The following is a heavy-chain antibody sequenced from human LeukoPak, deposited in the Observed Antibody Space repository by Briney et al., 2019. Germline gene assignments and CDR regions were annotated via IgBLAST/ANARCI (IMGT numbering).Heavy chain of an antibody. Sequence: GGSLRLSCAASGFIFSSYGMSWVRQAPGKGLEWVSTISGSGGYKYYADSVKGRFTISRDNSKNTLYLQMNSLRVEDTAVYYCAKETRYYDSSGYFRDYFDYWGRGTLVTVSS. CDR1: GFIFSSYG. CDR2: ISGSGGYK. CDR3: AKETRYYDSSGYFRDYFDY. J-gene: IGHJ4*02. V-gene: IGHV3-23*01. D-gene: IGHD3-22*01.